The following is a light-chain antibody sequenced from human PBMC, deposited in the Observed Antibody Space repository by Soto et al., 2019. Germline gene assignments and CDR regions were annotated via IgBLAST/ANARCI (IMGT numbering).Light chain of an antibody. CDR1: QSVSSSD. V-gene: IGKV3-20*01. CDR2: GAS. Sequence: EIVLTQSPGTLSLSPGDRATLSCRASQSVSSSDLAWYQQKPGQAPRLRIYGASTRATGIPDRFSGSGSGTEFTLTISRLEPEDFAVYYCQQYGGSPLYTFGQGTKLEIK. CDR3: QQYGGSPLYT. J-gene: IGKJ2*01.